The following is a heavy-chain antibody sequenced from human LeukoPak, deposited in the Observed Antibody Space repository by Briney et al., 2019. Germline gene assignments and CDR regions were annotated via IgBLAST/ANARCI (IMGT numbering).Heavy chain of an antibody. CDR3: ARALHWFDP. Sequence: SETLSLTCAVSGGSISSGGYSWSWIRQPPGKGLEWIGYIYHSGSTYYNPSLKSRVTISVDRSKNQSSLKLSSVTAADTAVYYCARALHWFDPWGQGTLVTVSS. J-gene: IGHJ5*02. V-gene: IGHV4-30-2*01. CDR2: IYHSGST. D-gene: IGHD1-26*01. CDR1: GGSISSGGYS.